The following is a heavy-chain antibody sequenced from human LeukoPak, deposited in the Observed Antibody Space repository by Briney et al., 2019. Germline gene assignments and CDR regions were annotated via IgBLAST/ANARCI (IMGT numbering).Heavy chain of an antibody. CDR2: ISDSGGRA. V-gene: IGHV3-23*01. Sequence: GGSLRLSCAASGFTFSAYGMSWVRQAPGKGLEWVSGISDSGGRAHYADSVKGRFTISRDNSKNTLYLQMNSLRAEDTAVYYCAKNPYRGSTPPTYFDYWGQGTLVTVSS. CDR1: GFTFSAYG. CDR3: AKNPYRGSTPPTYFDY. J-gene: IGHJ4*02. D-gene: IGHD2-21*01.